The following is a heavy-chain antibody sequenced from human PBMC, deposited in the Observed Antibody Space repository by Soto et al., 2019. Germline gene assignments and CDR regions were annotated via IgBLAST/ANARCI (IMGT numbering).Heavy chain of an antibody. V-gene: IGHV2-5*02. CDR2: IYWDVDK. Sequence: QITLKESGPTLVRPTQTLTLTCTFSGFSLSTSGVGVGWIRQPPGKALEWLALIYWDVDKRYSPSLKSRLTITKDTSKNQVVLTMTNMDPVDTATYYCAHSRCGGDCLQSYSSHYYYGMDVWRQGTTVTVSS. J-gene: IGHJ6*02. D-gene: IGHD2-21*02. CDR1: GFSLSTSGVG. CDR3: AHSRCGGDCLQSYSSHYYYGMDV.